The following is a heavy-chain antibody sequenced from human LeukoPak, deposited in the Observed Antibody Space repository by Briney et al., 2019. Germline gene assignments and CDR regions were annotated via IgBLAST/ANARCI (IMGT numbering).Heavy chain of an antibody. D-gene: IGHD6-19*01. CDR1: GFTFSSHA. J-gene: IGHJ6*03. V-gene: IGHV3-53*01. CDR3: ARAQWRTYSYYYMDV. Sequence: GGSLRLSCAASGFTFSSHAMSWVRQAPGKGLEWISVIYSGGSTYYADSVKGRFTISRDDSKNTLYLQMNSLRAEDTAIYYCARAQWRTYSYYYMDVWGKGTTVTVSS. CDR2: IYSGGST.